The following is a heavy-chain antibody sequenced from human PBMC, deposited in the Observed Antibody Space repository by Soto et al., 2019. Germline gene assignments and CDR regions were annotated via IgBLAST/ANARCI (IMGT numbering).Heavy chain of an antibody. V-gene: IGHV4-30-2*01. CDR2: IDHSGST. J-gene: IGHJ5*02. D-gene: IGHD2-21*02. CDR3: ARVLAYVGGDCYSGWFDP. Sequence: QLQLQESGSGLVKPSQTLSLTCAVSGGSISSGGYSWSWIRQPPGKGLEWIGYIDHSGSTYYNPSLKSRVTISVDRAKNQFSLKLSSVPAAATAVYYCARVLAYVGGDCYSGWFDPWGQGTLVTVCS. CDR1: GGSISSGGYS.